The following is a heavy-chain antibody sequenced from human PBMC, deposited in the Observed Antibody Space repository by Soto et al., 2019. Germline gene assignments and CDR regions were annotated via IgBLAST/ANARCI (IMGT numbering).Heavy chain of an antibody. CDR3: ARVVDGYNFPFDY. D-gene: IGHD5-12*01. CDR1: GGSFSSGNYH. Sequence: QVQLQESGPGLVKPSQPLSLTCTVSGGSFSSGNYHWSWIGQPPGKGLEWIGFIYYSRSTYYNPSLKSRVSISQDTPKNQFSLRLSPLTAADTAIYYCARVVDGYNFPFDYWGQGILVTVSS. CDR2: IYYSRST. V-gene: IGHV4-30-4*01. J-gene: IGHJ4*02.